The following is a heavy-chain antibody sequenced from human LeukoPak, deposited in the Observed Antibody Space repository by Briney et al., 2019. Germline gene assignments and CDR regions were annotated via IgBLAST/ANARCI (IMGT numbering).Heavy chain of an antibody. J-gene: IGHJ4*02. V-gene: IGHV4-59*08. D-gene: IGHD6-13*01. CDR2: IYYSGST. CDR1: GGSISSYY. CDR3: ARHQYSSSGFDY. Sequence: PSETLSLTCTVSGGSISSYYWSWIRQPPGKGLEWIGYIYYSGSTNYNPSLKSRVTISVDTSKNQFSLKLSSVTAADTAVYYCARHQYSSSGFDYWGQGTLVTVSS.